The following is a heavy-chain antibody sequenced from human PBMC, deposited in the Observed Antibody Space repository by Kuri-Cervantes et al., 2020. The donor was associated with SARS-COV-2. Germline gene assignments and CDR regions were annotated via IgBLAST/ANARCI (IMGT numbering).Heavy chain of an antibody. V-gene: IGHV3-30-3*01. D-gene: IGHD3-22*01. J-gene: IGHJ4*02. CDR1: GFTFSSYA. CDR3: ARGGFFWYYYDSSGYHGGNYFDY. CDR2: ISYDGSNK. Sequence: GESLKISCAASGFTFSSYAMHWVRQAPGKGLEWVAVISYDGSNKYYADSVKGRFTISRDNSKNTLYLQMNSLRAEDTAVYYCARGGFFWYYYDSSGYHGGNYFDYWAQGTLVTVSS.